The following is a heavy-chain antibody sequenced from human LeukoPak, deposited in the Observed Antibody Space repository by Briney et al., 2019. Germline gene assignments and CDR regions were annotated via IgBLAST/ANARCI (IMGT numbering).Heavy chain of an antibody. Sequence: PGASVTVSCKASGYTFTGYYMHWVRQAPGQGLEWMGIINPSGGSTSYAQKFQGRVTMTRDTSTSTVYMELSSLRSEDTAVYYCARAREGFLDYWGQGTLVTVSS. CDR3: ARAREGFLDY. J-gene: IGHJ4*02. D-gene: IGHD1-26*01. CDR1: GYTFTGYY. CDR2: INPSGGST. V-gene: IGHV1-46*01.